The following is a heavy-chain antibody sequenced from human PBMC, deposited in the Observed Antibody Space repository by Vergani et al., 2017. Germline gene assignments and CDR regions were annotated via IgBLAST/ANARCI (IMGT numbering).Heavy chain of an antibody. J-gene: IGHJ4*02. Sequence: QVQLQESGPGLVKPSETLSLTCTVSGGSISSYYWSWIRQPPGKGLEWIGYIYTSGSTNYHPSLKSRVTISVDTSKNQFSLKLSSVTAADTAVYYCARHSKRWLQLPYFDYWGQGTLVTVSS. CDR2: IYTSGST. D-gene: IGHD5-24*01. CDR1: GGSISSYY. V-gene: IGHV4-4*09. CDR3: ARHSKRWLQLPYFDY.